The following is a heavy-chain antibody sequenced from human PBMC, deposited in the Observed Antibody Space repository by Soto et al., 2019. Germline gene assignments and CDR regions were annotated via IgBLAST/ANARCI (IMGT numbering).Heavy chain of an antibody. CDR3: AREATRVHFDLLTCRYYFDY. J-gene: IGHJ4*02. Sequence: QVQLQESGPGLVEPSQTLSLTCTVSGGSLSSGGFYWNWIRQHPGKGLEWIGYIYYSGSTYYNPSLKSRVTLAVDTSKNQFSLKLSSVTAADTAVDYCAREATRVHFDLLTCRYYFDYWGQGTLVTVSS. CDR2: IYYSGST. D-gene: IGHD3-9*01. V-gene: IGHV4-31*03. CDR1: GGSLSSGGFY.